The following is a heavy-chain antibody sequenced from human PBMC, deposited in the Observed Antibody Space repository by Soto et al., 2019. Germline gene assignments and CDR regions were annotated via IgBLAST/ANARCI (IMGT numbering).Heavy chain of an antibody. CDR1: GFTFSSYS. D-gene: IGHD5-18*01. CDR3: ARTHDRYGYVKNYYYGMDV. J-gene: IGHJ6*02. Sequence: EVQLVESGGGLVQPGGSLRLSCAASGFTFSSYSMNWVRQAPGKGLEWVSYISSSSSTIYYADSVKGRFTISRDNAKNSLSLQMNSLRDEDTAVYYCARTHDRYGYVKNYYYGMDVWGQGTTVTVSS. V-gene: IGHV3-48*02. CDR2: ISSSSSTI.